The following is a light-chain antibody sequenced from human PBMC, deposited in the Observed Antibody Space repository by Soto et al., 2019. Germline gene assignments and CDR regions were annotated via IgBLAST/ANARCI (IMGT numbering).Light chain of an antibody. CDR1: QDISNY. V-gene: IGKV1-33*01. CDR3: QQYDNPLG. Sequence: DIQMTQSPSSLSASVGDRVTITCQASQDISNYLNWYQQKPGKAPKLLIYDASNLETGVPSRFSGSGSGTDFTFTISSLQPEDIATYYCQQYDNPLGFGPGTKVDIK. J-gene: IGKJ3*01. CDR2: DAS.